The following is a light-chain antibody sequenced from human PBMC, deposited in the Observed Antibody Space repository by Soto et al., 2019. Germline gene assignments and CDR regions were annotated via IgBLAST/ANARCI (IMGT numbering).Light chain of an antibody. J-gene: IGLJ2*01. CDR3: NTYTSSNIVA. V-gene: IGLV2-14*03. CDR1: YNY. Sequence: QSALTQPASVSGSPGQSITISCTGTYNYVSWYQQHPGKAPRLIISDVINRPSGVSNRFSVSKSGNTASLTISGLQAEDEADYYCNTYTSSNIVAFGGGTKLTVL. CDR2: DVI.